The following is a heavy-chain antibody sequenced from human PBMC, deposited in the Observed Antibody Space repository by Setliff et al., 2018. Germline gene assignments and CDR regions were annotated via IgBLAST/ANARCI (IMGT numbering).Heavy chain of an antibody. J-gene: IGHJ4*02. CDR3: AKDRVNDGFWDFDS. D-gene: IGHD1-26*01. CDR2: VIQGGSG. Sequence: GGSLRLSCVASGFTFRDYSMAWVRQVSGKGLEWVAAVIQGGSGLYADSGRGRSTISRDNSKNSIFLQMNNLRVEDTATYYCAKDRVNDGFWDFDSWGQGIVVTVSS. V-gene: IGHV3-23*01. CDR1: GFTFRDYS.